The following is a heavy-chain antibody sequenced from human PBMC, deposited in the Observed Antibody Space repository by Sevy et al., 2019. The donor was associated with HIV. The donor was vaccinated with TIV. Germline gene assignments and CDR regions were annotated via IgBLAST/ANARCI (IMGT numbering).Heavy chain of an antibody. V-gene: IGHV3-15*01. J-gene: IGHJ6*02. CDR2: IKSKTEGGTI. CDR3: TTEYLDYADTDYSYYGMEV. CDR1: GFTFSESW. Sequence: GSLRLSCAASGFTFSESWMSWVRQAPGRGLEGVGRIKSKTEGGTINYAAPVRGRFTISRDDSNNTLYLQMNSLETDDTALYYCTTEYLDYADTDYSYYGMEVWGQATTVTVSS. D-gene: IGHD3-16*01.